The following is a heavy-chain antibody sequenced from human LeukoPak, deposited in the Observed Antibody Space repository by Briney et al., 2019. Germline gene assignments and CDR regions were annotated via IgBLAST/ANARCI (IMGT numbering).Heavy chain of an antibody. CDR1: GYTFTSYY. D-gene: IGHD6-19*01. V-gene: IGHV1-46*01. CDR2: INPSGGST. J-gene: IGHJ4*02. Sequence: ASVKVSCKASGYTFTSYYMHWVRQAPGQGLEWMGIINPSGGSTSYAQKFQGRVTMTRDMSTSTVYMELSSLRSEDTAVYYCAREPPRPYSSGRLDYWGQGTLVTVSS. CDR3: AREPPRPYSSGRLDY.